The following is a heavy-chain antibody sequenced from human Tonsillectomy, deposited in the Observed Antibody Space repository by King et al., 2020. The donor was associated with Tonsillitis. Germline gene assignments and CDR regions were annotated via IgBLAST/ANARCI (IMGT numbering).Heavy chain of an antibody. Sequence: VQLVESGGGLVQPGGSLRLSCAASGLTFSSYAMSWVRQDPGKGLEWVSVISASASSTFYADSVKGRFTVSRDNSKNTLYLQMNSLSVVDTAIYYCASDWRRGGPAGWGGSYWGPGTMVTVSS. CDR3: ASDWRRGGPAGWGGSY. J-gene: IGHJ1*01. CDR1: GLTFSSYA. CDR2: ISASASST. D-gene: IGHD2-21*02. V-gene: IGHV3-23*04.